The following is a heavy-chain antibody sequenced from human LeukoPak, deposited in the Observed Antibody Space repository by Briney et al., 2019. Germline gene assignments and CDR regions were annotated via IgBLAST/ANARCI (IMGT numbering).Heavy chain of an antibody. J-gene: IGHJ4*02. CDR3: ARASAVAGTRDY. CDR1: GSSFSSYW. D-gene: IGHD6-19*01. CDR2: IKQDGSDK. Sequence: GGSLRLSCTASGSSFSSYWMSWVRQAPGKGLEWVANIKQDGSDKYYVDSVKGRFTISRDNAKNSLYLQMNSLRAEDSALYYCARASAVAGTRDYWGQGTLVTVSS. V-gene: IGHV3-7*01.